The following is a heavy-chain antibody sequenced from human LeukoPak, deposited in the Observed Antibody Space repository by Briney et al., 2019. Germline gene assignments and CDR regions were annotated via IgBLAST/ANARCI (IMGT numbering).Heavy chain of an antibody. J-gene: IGHJ6*03. CDR3: ARANYMDV. Sequence: GGSLRLSCAVSGFTLSSYWMHWVRQAPGKGLVWVSRVNSDGSITIYADSVKGRFTISRDNAKNTLYLQMNSLRAEDTAVYYCARANYMDVWGKGTTVTTSS. V-gene: IGHV3-74*01. CDR1: GFTLSSYW. CDR2: VNSDGSIT.